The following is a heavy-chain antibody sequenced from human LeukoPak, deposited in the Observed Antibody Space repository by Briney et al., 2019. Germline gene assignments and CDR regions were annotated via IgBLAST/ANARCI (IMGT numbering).Heavy chain of an antibody. V-gene: IGHV4-59*01. J-gene: IGHJ3*02. Sequence: PSETLSLTCTVSGGSISSYYWSWIRQPPGKGLEWIGYIYYSGSTNYNPSLKSRVTISVDTSKNQFSLKLRSVTAADTAVYYCARGAMGCSSTRCYAGDAFDIWGQGTMVTVSS. CDR3: ARGAMGCSSTRCYAGDAFDI. D-gene: IGHD2-2*01. CDR1: GGSISSYY. CDR2: IYYSGST.